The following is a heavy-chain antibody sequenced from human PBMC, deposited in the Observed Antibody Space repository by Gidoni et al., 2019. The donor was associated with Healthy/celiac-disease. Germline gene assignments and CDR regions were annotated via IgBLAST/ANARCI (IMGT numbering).Heavy chain of an antibody. J-gene: IGHJ6*02. CDR2: INHSGST. CDR3: ARNVVVTAIFDYYYYGMDV. V-gene: IGHV4-34*01. Sequence: QVQLQQWGAGLLKPSETLSLPCAVYGWSFNGYYWSWIRQPPGKGLEWIGEINHSGSTNYNPSLKSRVTISVDTSKNQFSLKLSSVTAADTAVYYCARNVVVTAIFDYYYYGMDVWGQGTTVTVSS. CDR1: GWSFNGYY. D-gene: IGHD2-21*02.